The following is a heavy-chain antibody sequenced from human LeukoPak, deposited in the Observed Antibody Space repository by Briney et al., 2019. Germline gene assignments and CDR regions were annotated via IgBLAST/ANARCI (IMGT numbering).Heavy chain of an antibody. CDR1: GFTFSSYS. J-gene: IGHJ6*02. Sequence: QPGGSLRLSCAATGFTFSSYSMSWVRQAPGKGLEWVSSISGSGGSTYYADSVKGRFTISRDNSKDTLYLQMNRLRAEDTAIYYCAKDGAAAGRSHSGSYSYGMDVWGQGPTVTVSS. CDR2: ISGSGGST. D-gene: IGHD6-13*01. V-gene: IGHV3-23*01. CDR3: AKDGAAAGRSHSGSYSYGMDV.